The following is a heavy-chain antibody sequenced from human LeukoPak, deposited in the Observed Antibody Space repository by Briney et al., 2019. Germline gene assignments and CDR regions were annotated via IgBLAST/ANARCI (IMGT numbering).Heavy chain of an antibody. CDR1: GFTFSSYS. Sequence: GGSLRLSCAASGFTFSSYSMTWVRQAPGRGLEWVSSISSSRSSYIYYADSVKGRFTISRDNSKNTLYLRMNSLRAEDTAVYYCAGNYDFWSGYYSYYYGMDVWGQGTTVTVSS. V-gene: IGHV3-21*04. J-gene: IGHJ6*02. CDR3: AGNYDFWSGYYSYYYGMDV. CDR2: ISSSRSSYI. D-gene: IGHD3-3*01.